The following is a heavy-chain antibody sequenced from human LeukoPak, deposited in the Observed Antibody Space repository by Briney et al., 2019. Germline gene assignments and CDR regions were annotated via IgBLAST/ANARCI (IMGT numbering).Heavy chain of an antibody. CDR1: GYTFNIYY. J-gene: IGHJ4*02. D-gene: IGHD7-27*01. CDR3: ARGPATGDFDY. CDR2: INPNSGAT. V-gene: IGHV1-2*02. Sequence: ASVKVSCKASGYTFNIYYMHWMRQAPGQWLEWMGWINPNSGATNYAQKFQGRVTMTRDTSISTAYMELSSLRSDDTAVYYCARGPATGDFDYWGQGTLVTVSS.